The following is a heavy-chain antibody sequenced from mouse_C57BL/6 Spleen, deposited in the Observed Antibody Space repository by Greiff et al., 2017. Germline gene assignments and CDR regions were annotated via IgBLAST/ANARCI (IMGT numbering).Heavy chain of an antibody. V-gene: IGHV1-55*01. Sequence: VKLQQPGAELVKPGASVKMSCKASGYTFTSYWITWVKQRPGQGLEWIGDIYPGSGSTNYTEKFKGKATLTVDTSSNTAYMQLRGLPSEDSAVYYCARGEYYYDDWYFDVWGTGTTVTVSS. CDR2: IYPGSGST. CDR1: GYTFTSYW. J-gene: IGHJ1*03. CDR3: ARGEYYYDDWYFDV. D-gene: IGHD2-4*01.